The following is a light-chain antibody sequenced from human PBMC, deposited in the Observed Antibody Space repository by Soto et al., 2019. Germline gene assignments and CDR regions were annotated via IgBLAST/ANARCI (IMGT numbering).Light chain of an antibody. J-gene: IGLJ2*01. CDR3: SSYAGSNNLV. CDR1: SSDVGGYSY. V-gene: IGLV2-8*01. Sequence: QSALTQPPSASGSPGQSVTISCTGTSSDVGGYSYVSWYQQHPGKAPKLMIYEVSKRPSGVPDRFSGSKSGNTASLTVSGLQAEDEAHYYCSSYAGSNNLVFGGGTKLTVL. CDR2: EVS.